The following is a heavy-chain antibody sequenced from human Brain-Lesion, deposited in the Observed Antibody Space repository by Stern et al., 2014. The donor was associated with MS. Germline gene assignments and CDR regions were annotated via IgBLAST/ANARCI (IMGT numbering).Heavy chain of an antibody. V-gene: IGHV1-2*04. Sequence: QVQLVQSGAEVMKPGASVKVSCKSSGYTFTGYFMHWVRQAPGQGLEWMGWINPNSGGTKYAQKFQAWVTMTRDTSISTVYMELSRLRSDDTAVYYCARDGPNYYGMDVWGQWTTVTVSS. J-gene: IGHJ6*02. CDR3: ARDGPNYYGMDV. CDR2: INPNSGGT. CDR1: GYTFTGYF.